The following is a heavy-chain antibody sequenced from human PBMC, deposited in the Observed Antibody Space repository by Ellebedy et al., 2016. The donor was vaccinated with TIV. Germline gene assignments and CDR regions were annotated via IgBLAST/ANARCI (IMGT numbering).Heavy chain of an antibody. CDR2: ISGNGVST. V-gene: IGHV3-23*01. CDR3: ARDGDNSGYDWFYFDY. J-gene: IGHJ4*02. CDR1: GFTFSSYA. Sequence: PGGSLRLSCEASGFTFSSYAISWVRQAPGKGLEWVSGISGNGVSTYYANSGKGRFTISRDNSKTILYLQMKSLRPEDTAVYNCARDGDNSGYDWFYFDYWGQGTLVTVSS. D-gene: IGHD5-12*01.